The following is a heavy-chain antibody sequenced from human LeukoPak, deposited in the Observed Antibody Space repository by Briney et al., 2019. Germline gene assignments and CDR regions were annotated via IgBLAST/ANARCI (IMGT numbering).Heavy chain of an antibody. D-gene: IGHD3-22*01. Sequence: RSSETLSLTCTVSGGSISSYYWSWIRQPPGKGLEWIGYIYYSGSTNYSPSLKSRVTISVDTSKNQFSLKLSSVTAADTAVYYCARATYYYDSSGYLGATFDYWGQGTLVTVSS. CDR2: IYYSGST. V-gene: IGHV4-59*01. CDR3: ARATYYYDSSGYLGATFDY. J-gene: IGHJ4*02. CDR1: GGSISSYY.